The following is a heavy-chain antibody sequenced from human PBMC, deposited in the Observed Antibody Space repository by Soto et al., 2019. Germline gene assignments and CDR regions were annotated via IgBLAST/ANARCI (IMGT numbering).Heavy chain of an antibody. CDR3: ARNVPVTALGY. CDR2: TYSGGDT. J-gene: IGHJ4*02. V-gene: IGHV3-66*01. D-gene: IGHD4-17*01. CDR1: GVTVGNNY. Sequence: EERLVESGGGLVQPGGSLRLSCAASGVTVGNNYMSWVRQAPGKGLEWVSVTYSGGDTRYADSVKGRFTMSRDSTKNTVYLKMDIREAVDTAVYFCARNVPVTALGYWGKGSLVTVSS.